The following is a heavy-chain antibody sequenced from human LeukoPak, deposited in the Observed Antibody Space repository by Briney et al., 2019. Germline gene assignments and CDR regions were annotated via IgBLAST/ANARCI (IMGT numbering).Heavy chain of an antibody. J-gene: IGHJ4*02. CDR2: ISADGFRT. CDR3: ASDLGIPTSPFDY. D-gene: IGHD3-16*01. CDR1: GFTFDYYA. Sequence: PGGSLRLSCSVSGFTFDYYAMHWVRHAPGTGLEWVSLISADGFRTNYADSVKGRFTISRDNSKSSLFLQMNSLRSEDTAFYFCASDLGIPTSPFDYWGLGTLVTVSS. V-gene: IGHV3-43*02.